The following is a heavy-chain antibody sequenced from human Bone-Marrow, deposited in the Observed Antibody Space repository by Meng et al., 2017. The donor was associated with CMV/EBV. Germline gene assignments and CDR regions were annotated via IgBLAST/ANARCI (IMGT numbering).Heavy chain of an antibody. CDR2: ISYDGSNK. CDR1: GFTFSSYA. Sequence: GESLKISCAASGFTFSSYAMHWVRQAPGKGLEWVAVISYDGSNKYYADSVKGRFTISRDNAKDTLYLQMNSLRAEDTAVYYCARDSPLVRGAPDYWGQGTLVTVSS. CDR3: ARDSPLVRGAPDY. V-gene: IGHV3-30-3*01. J-gene: IGHJ4*02. D-gene: IGHD3-10*01.